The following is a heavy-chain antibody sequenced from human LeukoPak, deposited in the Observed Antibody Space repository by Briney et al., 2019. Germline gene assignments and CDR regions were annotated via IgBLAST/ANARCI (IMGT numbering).Heavy chain of an antibody. Sequence: GASVKVSCKASGYTFTSYAMNWVRQAPGQGLEWMGWINTNTGNPTYAQGFTGRFVLSLDTSVSTAYLQIGSLKAEDTAVYYCARDRAYSSTAGPPTDYWGQGTLVTVSS. CDR3: ARDRAYSSTAGPPTDY. J-gene: IGHJ4*02. D-gene: IGHD6-13*01. V-gene: IGHV7-4-1*01. CDR1: GYTFTSYA. CDR2: INTNTGNP.